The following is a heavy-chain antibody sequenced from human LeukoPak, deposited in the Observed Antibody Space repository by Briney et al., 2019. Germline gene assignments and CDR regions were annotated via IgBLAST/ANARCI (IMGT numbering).Heavy chain of an antibody. Sequence: GASVKVSCKASGYTFTSYDINWVRQATGQGPEWMGWMNPNSGNTGYAQKFQGRVTMTRNTSISTAYMELSSLRSEDTAVYYCARDINYYGSGSYLGYWGQGTLVTVSS. V-gene: IGHV1-8*01. J-gene: IGHJ4*02. D-gene: IGHD3-10*01. CDR3: ARDINYYGSGSYLGY. CDR1: GYTFTSYD. CDR2: MNPNSGNT.